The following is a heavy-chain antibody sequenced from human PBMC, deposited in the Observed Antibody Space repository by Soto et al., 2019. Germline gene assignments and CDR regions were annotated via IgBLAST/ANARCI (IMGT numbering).Heavy chain of an antibody. V-gene: IGHV4-61*08. CDR1: GGSLSSGGYY. J-gene: IGHJ4*02. Sequence: TSETLSLTCTVAGGSLSSGGYYWTWVRQPPGKELEWLGEIYHTGSTNYNPSLRSRVTISVDKSKNQFSLRLFSVTAADTAVYYCGAHAGATYGPLDYWGRGTLVTVSS. CDR2: IYHTGST. D-gene: IGHD4-17*01. CDR3: GAHAGATYGPLDY.